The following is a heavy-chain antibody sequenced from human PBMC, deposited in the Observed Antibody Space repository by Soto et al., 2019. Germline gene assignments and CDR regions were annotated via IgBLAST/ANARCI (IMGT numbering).Heavy chain of an antibody. D-gene: IGHD2-2*01. CDR3: ARIGHCSSTSCLLYYYGMDV. Sequence: QVQLVQSGAEVKKPGSSVKVSCKASGGTFSSYAISWVRQAPGQGLEWMGGIIPIFGTANYAQKFQGRVTITADESTSTAHMELSSLRSEDTAVYYCARIGHCSSTSCLLYYYGMDVWGQGTTVTVSS. J-gene: IGHJ6*02. CDR1: GGTFSSYA. V-gene: IGHV1-69*01. CDR2: IIPIFGTA.